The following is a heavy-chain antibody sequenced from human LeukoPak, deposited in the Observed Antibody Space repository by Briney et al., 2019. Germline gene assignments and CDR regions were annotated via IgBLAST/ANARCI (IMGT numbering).Heavy chain of an antibody. J-gene: IGHJ4*02. V-gene: IGHV3-30*18. D-gene: IGHD5-18*01. CDR3: AKEPRSGSYLGY. CDR2: ISYDGSNK. CDR1: GFTFSSYG. Sequence: GGSLRLSCAASGFTFSSYGMRWVRQAPGKGLEWVAVISYDGSNKYYADSVKGRFTISRDNSKNTLYLQMNSLRAEDTAVYYCAKEPRSGSYLGYWGQGTLVTVSS.